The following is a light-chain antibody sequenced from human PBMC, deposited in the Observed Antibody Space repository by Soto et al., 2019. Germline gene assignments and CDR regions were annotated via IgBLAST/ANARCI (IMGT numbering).Light chain of an antibody. Sequence: DIPISQSPSTLSGSVGDRVTITGRASQTITSWVAWYQQKPGKAPKLLIYDASNLETGFPSRFSGSGSGTDFTFTISSLQPEDIATYYCQQYDNLPLTFGGGTKVDI. J-gene: IGKJ4*01. CDR1: QTITSW. V-gene: IGKV1-33*01. CDR2: DAS. CDR3: QQYDNLPLT.